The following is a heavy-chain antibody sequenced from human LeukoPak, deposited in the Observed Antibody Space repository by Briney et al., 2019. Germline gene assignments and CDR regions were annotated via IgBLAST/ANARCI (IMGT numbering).Heavy chain of an antibody. J-gene: IGHJ4*02. CDR1: GGSITSYY. CDR3: ARLGCSGGSCYSGDY. V-gene: IGHV4-59*12. Sequence: SETLSLTCTVSGGSITSYYWSWIRQPPGKGLEWIGYIYYSGSTNYNPSLKSRVTISVDTSKNQFSLKLSSVTAADTAVYYCARLGCSGGSCYSGDYWGQGTLVTVSS. CDR2: IYYSGST. D-gene: IGHD2-15*01.